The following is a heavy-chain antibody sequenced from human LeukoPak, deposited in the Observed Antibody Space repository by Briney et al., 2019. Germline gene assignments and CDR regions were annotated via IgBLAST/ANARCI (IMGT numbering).Heavy chain of an antibody. J-gene: IGHJ6*02. Sequence: GGSLRLSCAASAFTFSTYAMSWVRQAPGKGLEWVSAISGSGGSTYYADSVKGRFTISRDNSKNTLYLQMNSLRAEDTAVYYCAKDPTGGMDVWGQGTTVTVSS. CDR3: AKDPTGGMDV. CDR1: AFTFSTYA. CDR2: ISGSGGST. V-gene: IGHV3-23*01.